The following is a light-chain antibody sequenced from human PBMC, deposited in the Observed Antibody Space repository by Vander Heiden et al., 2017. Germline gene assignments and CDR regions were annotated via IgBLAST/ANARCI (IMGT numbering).Light chain of an antibody. CDR2: DAS. CDR1: QSVSSY. CDR3: QQRSNWPPGLT. Sequence: EIVLTQSPATLSLSPGERATLSCRASQSVSSYLAWYQQKPGQAPRLLIYDASNRANGIPARFSGSGSGTDFTLTSSSLEPEDLAVYYCQQRSNWPPGLTFGGGTKVEIK. J-gene: IGKJ4*01. V-gene: IGKV3-11*01.